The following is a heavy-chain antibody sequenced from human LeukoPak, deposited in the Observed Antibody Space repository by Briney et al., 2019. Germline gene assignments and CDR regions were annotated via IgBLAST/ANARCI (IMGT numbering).Heavy chain of an antibody. V-gene: IGHV5-51*01. J-gene: IGHJ4*02. Sequence: PGESLKISCKASGYSFNSYYIGWVRQMPGKGLECMGMIYPGDPETRYSPSFQGHATISLDRSITTAYLRFNNLKASDTAMYYCARGVDFWSGSPYFDFWGQGTLVTVSS. D-gene: IGHD3-3*01. CDR3: ARGVDFWSGSPYFDF. CDR2: IYPGDPET. CDR1: GYSFNSYY.